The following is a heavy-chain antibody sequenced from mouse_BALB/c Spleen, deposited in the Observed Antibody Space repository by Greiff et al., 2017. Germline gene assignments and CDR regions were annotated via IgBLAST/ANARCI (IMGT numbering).Heavy chain of an antibody. J-gene: IGHJ4*01. CDR2: IWAGGST. V-gene: IGHV2-9*02. CDR1: GFSLTSHD. CDR3: TRVYDYNAMDY. Sequence: QVQLKESGPGLVAPSQSLFITCSVSGFSLTSHDVHWVRQPPGKGLEWLGVIWAGGSTNYNSALMSRLSISEDNSKSQVFLKMNSLHTDGTAMYCCTRVYDYNAMDYWGQGTSVTVSS. D-gene: IGHD2-3*01.